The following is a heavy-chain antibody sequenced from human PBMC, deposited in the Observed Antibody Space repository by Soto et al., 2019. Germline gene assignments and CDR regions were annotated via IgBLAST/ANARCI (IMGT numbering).Heavy chain of an antibody. CDR1: GFTFSTYW. CDR3: ARVAGRGSYYFPFDF. J-gene: IGHJ4*02. Sequence: GGSLRLSCAASGFTFSTYWMSWVHQAPGKGLVWVSRINTDGTTTNDADSVKGRFTISRDNAKNTLYLQMNSLRAEDTAVYYCARVAGRGSYYFPFDFWGQGTLVTVSS. CDR2: INTDGTTT. D-gene: IGHD1-26*01. V-gene: IGHV3-74*01.